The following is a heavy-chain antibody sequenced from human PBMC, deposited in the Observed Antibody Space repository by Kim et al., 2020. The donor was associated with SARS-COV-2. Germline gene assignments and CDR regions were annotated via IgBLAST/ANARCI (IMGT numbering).Heavy chain of an antibody. CDR3: AKAPLLWFGELYGFDY. D-gene: IGHD3-10*01. V-gene: IGHV3-23*01. J-gene: IGHJ4*02. Sequence: GGSLRLSCAASGFTFSSYAMSWVRQAPGKGLEWVSAISGSGGSTYYADSVKGRFTISRDNSKNTLYLQMNSLRAEDTAVYYCAKAPLLWFGELYGFDYWGQGTLVTVSS. CDR1: GFTFSSYA. CDR2: ISGSGGST.